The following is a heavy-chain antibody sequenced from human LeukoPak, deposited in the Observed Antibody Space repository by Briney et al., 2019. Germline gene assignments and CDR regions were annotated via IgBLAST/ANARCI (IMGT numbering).Heavy chain of an antibody. D-gene: IGHD2-15*01. J-gene: IGHJ4*02. CDR3: ARGGSRTYYHY. CDR1: GGSITSYH. CDR2: IYYSGST. V-gene: IGHV4-59*01. Sequence: PSETLSLTCTVSGGSITSYHYSWIRQPPGKGLEWIGYIYYSGSTNYNPSLKSRVTISVDTSKNQFSLKLSSVTAADTAVYYCARGGSRTYYHYWGQGTLVTVSS.